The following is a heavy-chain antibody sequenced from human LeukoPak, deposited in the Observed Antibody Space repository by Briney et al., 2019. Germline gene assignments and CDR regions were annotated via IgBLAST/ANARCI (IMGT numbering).Heavy chain of an antibody. CDR2: ISYDGSNK. CDR1: GFTFSSYG. D-gene: IGHD6-13*01. V-gene: IGHV3-30*18. Sequence: GGSLRLSCAASGFTFSSYGMHWVRQAPGKGLEWVAVISYDGSNKYYADSVKGRFTISRDNSKNMLYLQMNSLRAEDTAVYYCVKGRISEDGLDFWGQGTLVTVSS. J-gene: IGHJ4*02. CDR3: VKGRISEDGLDF.